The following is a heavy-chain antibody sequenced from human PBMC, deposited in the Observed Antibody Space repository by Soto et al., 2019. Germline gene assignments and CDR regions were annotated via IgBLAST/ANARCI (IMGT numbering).Heavy chain of an antibody. CDR1: GGSISSSSYY. CDR2: IYYSGST. D-gene: IGHD6-13*01. CDR3: ASQGSPFQQLVRNGYMDV. J-gene: IGHJ6*03. V-gene: IGHV4-39*01. Sequence: SETLSLTCTVSGGSISSSSYYWGWIRQPPGKGLEWIGSIYYSGSTYYNPSLKSRVTISVDTSKNQFSLKLSSVTAADTAVYYCASQGSPFQQLVRNGYMDVWGKGTTVTVSS.